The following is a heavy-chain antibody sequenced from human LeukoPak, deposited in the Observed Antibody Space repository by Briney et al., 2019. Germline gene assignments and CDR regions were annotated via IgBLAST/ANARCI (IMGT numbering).Heavy chain of an antibody. CDR3: ARDTDGTATFDY. Sequence: SETLSLTCTGSGGSISSYYWSWIRQPPGKGLEWIGYIYCSGSTNYNPSLKSRVTISVDTSKNQFSLKLSPVTAADTAVYYCARDTDGTATFDYWGQGTLVTVSS. D-gene: IGHD5-18*01. V-gene: IGHV4-59*01. J-gene: IGHJ4*02. CDR2: IYCSGST. CDR1: GGSISSYY.